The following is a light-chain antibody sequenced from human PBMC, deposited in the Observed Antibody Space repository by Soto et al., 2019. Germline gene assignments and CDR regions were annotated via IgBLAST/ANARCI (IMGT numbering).Light chain of an antibody. V-gene: IGKV1-5*03. CDR3: QQYHIYSWT. CDR1: QDIGTW. Sequence: DIQMTQSPSTLSASVGDIVTMSCRASQDIGTWLAWYQQKPEKAPKVLIYRASHLESGVPSRFSASGSGTEFSLTINSLQADDFATYYCQQYHIYSWTFGQGTKVDIK. CDR2: RAS. J-gene: IGKJ1*01.